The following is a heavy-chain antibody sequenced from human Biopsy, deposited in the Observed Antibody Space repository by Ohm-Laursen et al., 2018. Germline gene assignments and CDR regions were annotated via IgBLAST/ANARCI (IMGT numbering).Heavy chain of an antibody. J-gene: IGHJ4*02. D-gene: IGHD4-17*01. CDR2: INQSGST. CDR1: GRTFSDYR. Sequence: GTLSLTCVVFGRTFSDYRWTWIRQPPGKGLEWIGQINQSGSTNYNPSLKSRVTISADATKYEFSLRLTSVTAADTAVYFCGNEVYGRDYWGLGARVTVSS. CDR3: GNEVYGRDY. V-gene: IGHV4-34*08.